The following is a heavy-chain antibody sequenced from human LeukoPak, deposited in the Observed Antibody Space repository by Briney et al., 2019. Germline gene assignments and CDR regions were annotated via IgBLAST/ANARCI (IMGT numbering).Heavy chain of an antibody. CDR3: VKTTGTTPIALDY. J-gene: IGHJ4*02. CDR2: IIPILGIA. Sequence: SVSVCFKSSGGTFSSYAICWVRQAPGQGLEWMGRIIPILGIANYEQKFKGRVTITADKSTSTAYMELSSLRSEDTAVYFCVKTTGTTPIALDYWGQGTLVTVSS. CDR1: GGTFSSYA. V-gene: IGHV1-69*04. D-gene: IGHD4-11*01.